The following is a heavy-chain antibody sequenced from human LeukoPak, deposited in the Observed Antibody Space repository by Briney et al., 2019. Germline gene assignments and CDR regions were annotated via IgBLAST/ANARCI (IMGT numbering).Heavy chain of an antibody. CDR2: ISAYNGNT. D-gene: IGHD4-23*01. CDR3: ARLGMTTVALDL. J-gene: IGHJ2*01. V-gene: IGHV1-18*01. Sequence: ASVKVSCKASGYTFTSYGIGWVRQAPRQGLEWMGWISAYNGNTNYAQKLQGRVTMTTDTSTSTAYMELRSLRSDDTAVYYCARLGMTTVALDLWGRGTLVTVSS. CDR1: GYTFTSYG.